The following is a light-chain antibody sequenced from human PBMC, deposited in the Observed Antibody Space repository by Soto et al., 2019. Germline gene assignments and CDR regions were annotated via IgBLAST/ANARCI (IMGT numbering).Light chain of an antibody. CDR2: GNS. CDR3: QSYDSSLSAVV. CDR1: SSNIGAGYD. V-gene: IGLV1-40*01. J-gene: IGLJ2*01. Sequence: QSVLTQPPSVSGAPGQRVTISCTGNSSNIGAGYDVHWYQQLPGTAPKLLIYGNSNRPSGVPDRFSGSKSGTSASLAITGLQAEDEADYYCQSYDSSLSAVVFGGGTKVT.